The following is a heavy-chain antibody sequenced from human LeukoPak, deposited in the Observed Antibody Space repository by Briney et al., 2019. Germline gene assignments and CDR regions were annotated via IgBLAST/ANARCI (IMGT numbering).Heavy chain of an antibody. Sequence: GGSLRLSCAASGFTFSSYGMHWVRQAPGKGLEWVAVISYGGSNKYYADSVKGRFTISRDNAQNSLYLQMNSLRDEDTAVYYCARSFGYFDYWGQGTLVTVSS. J-gene: IGHJ4*02. D-gene: IGHD3-3*01. CDR3: ARSFGYFDY. V-gene: IGHV3-30*03. CDR1: GFTFSSYG. CDR2: ISYGGSNK.